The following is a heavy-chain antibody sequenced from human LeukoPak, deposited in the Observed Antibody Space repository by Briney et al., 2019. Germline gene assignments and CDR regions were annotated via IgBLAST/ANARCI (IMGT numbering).Heavy chain of an antibody. CDR2: ISTGGDRA. J-gene: IGHJ3*02. CDR3: AVDCSSPSCYGQSAFDI. Sequence: GGSLRLSCAASGFTFSNDSMCGVRPAPRGGLEWGSAISTGGDRAYYADSVKGRFTTSRDNSRNTLYLQLNSLRAADTAIYYCAVDCSSPSCYGQSAFDIWGQGTMVTVSS. D-gene: IGHD2-2*01. CDR1: GFTFSNDS. V-gene: IGHV3-23*01.